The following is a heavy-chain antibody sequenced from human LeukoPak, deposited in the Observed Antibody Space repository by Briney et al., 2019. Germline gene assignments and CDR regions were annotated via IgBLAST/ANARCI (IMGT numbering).Heavy chain of an antibody. V-gene: IGHV3-53*01. J-gene: IGHJ4*02. D-gene: IGHD4-17*01. Sequence: GGPLRLSCAASGFTVSSNYMSWVRQAPGKGLEWVSVIYSGGSGGSTYYADSVKGRFTISRDNSKNTLYLQMNSLRAEDTAVYYCATRGDYGDYWYYFDYWGQGTLVTVSS. CDR1: GFTVSSNY. CDR3: ATRGDYGDYWYYFDY. CDR2: IYSGGSGGST.